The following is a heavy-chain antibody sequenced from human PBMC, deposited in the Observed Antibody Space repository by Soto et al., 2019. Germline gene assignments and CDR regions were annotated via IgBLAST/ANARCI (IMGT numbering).Heavy chain of an antibody. Sequence: QVQLQESGPGLVKPSQTLSLTCTVSGGSISSGDYYWSWIRQPPGKGLEWIGYIYYSGSTYYNPSLKRRVTISIDTSKNQFSLKLSSVTAADTAVFYCARALSRILTRPFDYWGQGTLVTVSS. CDR1: GGSISSGDYY. J-gene: IGHJ4*02. V-gene: IGHV4-30-4*01. CDR2: IYYSGST. CDR3: ARALSRILTRPFDY.